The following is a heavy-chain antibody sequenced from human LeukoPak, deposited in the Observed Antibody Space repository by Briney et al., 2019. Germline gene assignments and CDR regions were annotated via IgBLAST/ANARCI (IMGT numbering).Heavy chain of an antibody. D-gene: IGHD2-2*01. Sequence: SETLSLTCTVSGGSISSYYWSWIRQPAGKGLEWIGRIYTSGRTNYNPSLKSRVTMSVDTSKNQFSLKLSSVTAADTAVYYCARDRVYCSSTSCSGYYGMDVWGQGTTVTVSS. V-gene: IGHV4-4*07. CDR1: GGSISSYY. CDR3: ARDRVYCSSTSCSGYYGMDV. J-gene: IGHJ6*02. CDR2: IYTSGRT.